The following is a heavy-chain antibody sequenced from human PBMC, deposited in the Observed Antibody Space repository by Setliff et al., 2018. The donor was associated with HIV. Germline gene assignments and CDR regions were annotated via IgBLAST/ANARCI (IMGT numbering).Heavy chain of an antibody. D-gene: IGHD3-22*01. Sequence: GSLRLSCAASGFTFSSYMMNWVRQAPGEGLEWVSAILSTGERTFYADSVKGRFTISRDNSKNTVYLQMNSLRAEDTAEYYCAKELAASGLGYFDSWGRGILVTVSS. J-gene: IGHJ4*02. CDR1: GFTFSSYM. CDR3: AKELAASGLGYFDS. V-gene: IGHV3-23*01. CDR2: ILSTGERT.